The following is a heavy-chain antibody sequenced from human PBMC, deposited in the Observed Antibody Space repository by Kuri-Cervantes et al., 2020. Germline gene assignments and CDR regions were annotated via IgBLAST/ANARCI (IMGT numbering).Heavy chain of an antibody. D-gene: IGHD5-18*01. J-gene: IGHJ4*02. V-gene: IGHV4-39*01. CDR1: GGSISSSSYY. CDR3: ARSGGIQLWSSGLDY. CDR2: IYYSGST. Sequence: SETLSLTCTVSGGSISSSSYYWGWIRQPPGKGLEWIGSIYYSGSTYYNPSLTSRVTISVDTSKNQFSLKLSSVTPADTAVYYCARSGGIQLWSSGLDYWGQGTLVTVSS.